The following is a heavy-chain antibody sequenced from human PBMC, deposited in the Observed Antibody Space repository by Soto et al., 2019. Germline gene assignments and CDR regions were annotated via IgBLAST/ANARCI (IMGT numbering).Heavy chain of an antibody. Sequence: LRLSCAASGFSFGSYALSWVRQAPGKGLEWVSTMSGSDGKTFYADSVKGRFSISRDTSQSTLYLQMNSLRADDTAMYYCARWSYLDYWGQGTRVTVSS. CDR2: MSGSDGKT. J-gene: IGHJ4*02. CDR3: ARWSYLDY. D-gene: IGHD3-3*01. V-gene: IGHV3-23*01. CDR1: GFSFGSYA.